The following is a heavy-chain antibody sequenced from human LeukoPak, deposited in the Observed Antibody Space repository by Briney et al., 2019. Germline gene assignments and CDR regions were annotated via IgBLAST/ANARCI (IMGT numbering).Heavy chain of an antibody. J-gene: IGHJ5*02. Sequence: GASVKVSCKASGYTFTSYGISWVRQAPGQGLEWMGWISAYNGNTNYAQKLQGRVTMTTGTSTSTAYMELRSLRSDDTAVYYCARAGYDILTGYFAGNWFDPWGQGTLVTVSS. CDR2: ISAYNGNT. CDR1: GYTFTSYG. CDR3: ARAGYDILTGYFAGNWFDP. V-gene: IGHV1-18*01. D-gene: IGHD3-9*01.